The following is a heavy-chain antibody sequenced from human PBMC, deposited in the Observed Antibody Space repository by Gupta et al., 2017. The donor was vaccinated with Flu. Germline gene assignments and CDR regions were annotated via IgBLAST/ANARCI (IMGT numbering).Heavy chain of an antibody. CDR2: IKSPFDGGST. V-gene: IGHV3-15*01. D-gene: IGHD6-13*01. Sequence: EVQLVESGGGLVKPGGSLRLSYAASGFTFMNAWMTWVRQAPGKGLEWIGRIKSPFDGGSTDYAPPVKGRFTISRDDSKNTIYLQMNGLKTEDTALYYCARVAAAGTGNYMDVWGKGTTVTVSS. CDR1: GFTFMNAW. J-gene: IGHJ6*03. CDR3: ARVAAAGTGNYMDV.